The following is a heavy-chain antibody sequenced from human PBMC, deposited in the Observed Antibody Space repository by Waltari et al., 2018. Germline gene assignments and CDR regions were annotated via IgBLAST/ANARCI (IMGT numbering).Heavy chain of an antibody. CDR2: IYSSGST. V-gene: IGHV3-66*02. CDR1: GLTVGNTY. Sequence: EVQLVESGGGLVQPGGSLRLSCAASGLTVGNTYMSWVHQAPGKGLELISLIYSSGSTYYADSVKGRFTISRDNSKNTLYLQMNSLSSEDTAVYFCARDPPGVAAAGPGRGWGQGTLVTVSS. CDR3: ARDPPGVAAAGPGRG. D-gene: IGHD6-25*01. J-gene: IGHJ4*02.